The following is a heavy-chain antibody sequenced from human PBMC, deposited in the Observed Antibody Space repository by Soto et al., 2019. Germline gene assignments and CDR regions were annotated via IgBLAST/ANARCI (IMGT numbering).Heavy chain of an antibody. CDR3: ASKGRFGELQANY. CDR2: ISSSTGYT. D-gene: IGHD3-10*01. V-gene: IGHV3-21*04. Sequence: GGSLRLSCAASGFTFSSCTMNWVRQAPGKGLEWVSSISSSTGYTYYADSVKGRFTISRDNAKNSLYLQMNSLRAEDTAVYYCASKGRFGELQANYWGQGGLVTVSS. CDR1: GFTFSSCT. J-gene: IGHJ4*02.